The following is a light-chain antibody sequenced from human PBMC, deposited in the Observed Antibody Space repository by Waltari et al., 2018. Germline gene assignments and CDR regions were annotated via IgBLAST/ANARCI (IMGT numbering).Light chain of an antibody. CDR3: QQYNNWPRT. J-gene: IGKJ2*01. V-gene: IGKV3-15*01. CDR2: GAS. CDR1: QSVRSN. Sequence: EIVMTQSPATLSVSPGERATPSCRASQSVRSNLAWYQQKPGQAPSLLFYGASTRANGVPARFIAGGSGTEFTLTISSLQSGDFAVYYCQQYNNWPRTFGQGTKLEI.